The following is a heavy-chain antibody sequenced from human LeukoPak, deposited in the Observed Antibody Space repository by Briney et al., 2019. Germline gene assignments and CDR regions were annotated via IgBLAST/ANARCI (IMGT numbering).Heavy chain of an antibody. J-gene: IGHJ4*02. Sequence: SETLSLTCTVSGGSISSSSYYWGWIRQPPGKGLEWIGSIYYSGSTYYNPSLKSRVTISVDTSKNQFSLKLSSVTAADTAVYYCAREIFSVAASFDYWGQGTLVTVSS. D-gene: IGHD6-6*01. V-gene: IGHV4-39*07. CDR1: GGSISSSSYY. CDR3: AREIFSVAASFDY. CDR2: IYYSGST.